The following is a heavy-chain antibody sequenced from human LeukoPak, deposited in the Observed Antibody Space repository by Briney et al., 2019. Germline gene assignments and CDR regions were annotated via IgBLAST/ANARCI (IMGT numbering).Heavy chain of an antibody. V-gene: IGHV3-23*01. J-gene: IGHJ4*02. CDR2: ISTSGDNT. Sequence: GGSLRLSCAASGLTFSSYAMSWVRQAPGKGLEWLSVISTSGDNTFYADSVKGRFTISRDNSKNTLYLQMNSLRVEDTAMYYCARGGSGSYYDRFDYWGQGTVVTVSS. CDR3: ARGGSGSYYDRFDY. CDR1: GLTFSSYA. D-gene: IGHD1-26*01.